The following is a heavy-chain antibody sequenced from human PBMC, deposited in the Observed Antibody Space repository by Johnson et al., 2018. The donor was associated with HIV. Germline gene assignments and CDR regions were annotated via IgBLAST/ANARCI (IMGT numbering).Heavy chain of an antibody. CDR2: ISYDGNNK. CDR3: RVVTGAFDI. J-gene: IGHJ3*02. CDR1: GFTFSSYG. Sequence: QVQLVESGGGVVQPGRSLRLSCAASGFTFSSYGMHWVRQAPGKGLEWVAVISYDGNNKYYADSVKGRFTISRDNSKNTLYLQMNSLRAEDTAVYYCRVVTGAFDIWGQGTMVTVSS. V-gene: IGHV3-30*03. D-gene: IGHD4-23*01.